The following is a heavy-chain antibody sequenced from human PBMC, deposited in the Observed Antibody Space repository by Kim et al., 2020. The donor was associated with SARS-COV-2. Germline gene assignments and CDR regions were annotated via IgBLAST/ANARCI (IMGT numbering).Heavy chain of an antibody. J-gene: IGHJ4*02. Sequence: GGSLRLSRAASGFTFSSNSMNWVRQAPGKGLEWVSSISSSSSYIYYADSVKGRFTISRDNAQNSLYLQMTSLRVEDTGVYYCARSRWSDDLDYWGQGTLVTVSS. CDR1: GFTFSSNS. D-gene: IGHD1-1*01. CDR3: ARSRWSDDLDY. V-gene: IGHV3-21*01. CDR2: ISSSSSYI.